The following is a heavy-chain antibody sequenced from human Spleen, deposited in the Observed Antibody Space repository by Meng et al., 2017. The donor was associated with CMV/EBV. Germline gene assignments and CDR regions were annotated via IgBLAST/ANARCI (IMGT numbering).Heavy chain of an antibody. Sequence: GESLKISCAASGFTFGSYAMHWVRQAPGKGLEWVAVISYDGSNKYYADSVKGRFTISRDNSKNTLYLQMNSLRAEDTAVYYCAKDSDITIFGVVNYYYYYGMDVWGQGTTVTVSS. J-gene: IGHJ6*02. D-gene: IGHD3-3*01. CDR2: ISYDGSNK. CDR1: GFTFGSYA. CDR3: AKDSDITIFGVVNYYYYYGMDV. V-gene: IGHV3-30-3*01.